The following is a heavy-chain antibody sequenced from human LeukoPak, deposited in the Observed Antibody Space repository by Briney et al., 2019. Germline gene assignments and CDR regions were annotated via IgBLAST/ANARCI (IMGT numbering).Heavy chain of an antibody. V-gene: IGHV3-48*01. CDR3: AREGPSSGWYGRFDY. CDR2: VRSSSSTI. J-gene: IGHJ4*02. Sequence: PGGSLRLSCAASGFTFSSYSMNWVRQAPGKGLEWVSYVRSSSSTIYYADSVKGRFTISRDNAKNSLYLQMNSLRAEDTAVYYCAREGPSSGWYGRFDYWGQGTLVTVSS. CDR1: GFTFSSYS. D-gene: IGHD6-19*01.